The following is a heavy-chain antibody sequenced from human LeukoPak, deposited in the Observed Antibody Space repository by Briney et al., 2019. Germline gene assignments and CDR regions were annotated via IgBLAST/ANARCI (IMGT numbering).Heavy chain of an antibody. CDR3: ARARSGDIVVVTAPQDWYFDL. D-gene: IGHD2-21*02. Sequence: SETLSLTCTVSGGSISSSSYYWGWIRQPPGKGLEWIGSIYYSGSTYYNPSLKSRVTISVDTSKNQFSLKLSSVTAADTAVYYCARARSGDIVVVTAPQDWYFDLWGRGALVTVSS. CDR1: GGSISSSSYY. V-gene: IGHV4-39*07. J-gene: IGHJ2*01. CDR2: IYYSGST.